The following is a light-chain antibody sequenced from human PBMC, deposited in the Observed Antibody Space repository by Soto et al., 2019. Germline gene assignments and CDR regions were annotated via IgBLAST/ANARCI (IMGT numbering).Light chain of an antibody. J-gene: IGKJ4*01. V-gene: IGKV1-12*01. CDR1: QDISTW. CDR3: QTDNSFPLT. CDR2: AAS. Sequence: DIQMTQSPSSVSASVGDRVTITCRTSQDISTWLAWYQQKPGQAPKLLIYAASSLQSGVPSRFSGSGSGTDFNLTISRLQPEDFATYYCQTDNSFPLTFGGGTKVEIK.